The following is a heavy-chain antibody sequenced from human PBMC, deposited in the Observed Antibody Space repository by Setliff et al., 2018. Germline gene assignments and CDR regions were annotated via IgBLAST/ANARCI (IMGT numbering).Heavy chain of an antibody. D-gene: IGHD3-3*01. J-gene: IGHJ3*02. CDR1: GYSFSDYW. V-gene: IGHV5-51*01. CDR3: ARQAISGSDAFDI. Sequence: PGESLKISCPGSGYSFSDYWIGWVRQMPGKGLEWMGIIYPGDSDTRYTPSFQGQVTISADKSISIAYLQWSSLKASDTAMYYCARQAISGSDAFDIWGQGTLVTVSS. CDR2: IYPGDSDT.